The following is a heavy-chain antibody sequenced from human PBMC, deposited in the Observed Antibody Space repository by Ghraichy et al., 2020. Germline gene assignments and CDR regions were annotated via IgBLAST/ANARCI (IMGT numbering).Heavy chain of an antibody. CDR3: ARGAYYYGSGSYYRYYYYYMDV. CDR2: IYYSGST. V-gene: IGHV4-30-4*01. D-gene: IGHD3-10*01. Sequence: SETLSLTCTVSGGSISSGDYYWSWIRQPPGKGLEWIGYIYYSGSTYYNPSLKSRVTISVDTSKNQFSLKLSSVTAADTAVYYCARGAYYYGSGSYYRYYYYYMDVWGKGTTVTVSS. J-gene: IGHJ6*03. CDR1: GGSISSGDYY.